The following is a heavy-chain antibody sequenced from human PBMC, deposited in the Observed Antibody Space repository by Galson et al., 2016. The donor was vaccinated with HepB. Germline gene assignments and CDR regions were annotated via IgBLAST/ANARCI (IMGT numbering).Heavy chain of an antibody. CDR1: GFTFRSYS. CDR2: ITSDSASV. V-gene: IGHV3-21*06. CDR3: ARSPFGGSRGAVTAVSYYFDY. D-gene: IGHD2-21*02. J-gene: IGHJ4*02. Sequence: SLRLSCAPSGFTFRSYSMNWVRQAPGKGLEWVASITSDSASVHYADSLKGRFTVSRDNARNSLYLQMNSLSDDDTAVYYCARSPFGGSRGAVTAVSYYFDYWGQGTLVTVSS.